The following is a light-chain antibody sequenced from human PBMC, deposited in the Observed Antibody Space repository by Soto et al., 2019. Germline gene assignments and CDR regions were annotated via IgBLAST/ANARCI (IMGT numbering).Light chain of an antibody. V-gene: IGLV2-14*01. CDR2: EVR. CDR1: SSDVGGYDY. J-gene: IGLJ1*01. Sequence: QSALTQPASVSGSPGQSITISCTGTSSDVGGYDYVSWYQLHPGKAPKLMVFEVRNRPSGVSYRFSGSKSGNTASLTISGLPAEDEADYFCSSYSISTAYLFGTGNKVTVL. CDR3: SSYSISTAYL.